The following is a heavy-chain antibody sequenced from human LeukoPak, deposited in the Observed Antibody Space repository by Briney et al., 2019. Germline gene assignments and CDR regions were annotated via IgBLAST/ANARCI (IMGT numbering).Heavy chain of an antibody. Sequence: SVKVSCKASGGTFSSYAISWVRQAPGQGLEWMGRIIPILGIANYAQKFQGRVTITADKSTSTAYMELSSLRSEDTAVYYCARANITMVRGVRSYYYYGMDVWGQGTTVTVSS. CDR1: GGTFSSYA. V-gene: IGHV1-69*04. CDR3: ARANITMVRGVRSYYYYGMDV. J-gene: IGHJ6*02. D-gene: IGHD3-10*01. CDR2: IIPILGIA.